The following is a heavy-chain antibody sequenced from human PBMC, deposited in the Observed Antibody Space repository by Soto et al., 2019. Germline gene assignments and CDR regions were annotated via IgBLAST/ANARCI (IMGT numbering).Heavy chain of an antibody. CDR2: ISGSGGHT. V-gene: IGHV3-23*01. CDR1: GFTFTSHA. J-gene: IGHJ4*02. Sequence: GSLRLSCAASGFTFTSHAVSWVRQAPGKGLEWVSAISGSGGHTYYADPLKGRFTISRDNSRNTLYLEMKSLRAEDTALYYCVILAYGKFDFWGQGTLVTVSS. D-gene: IGHD3-10*01. CDR3: VILAYGKFDF.